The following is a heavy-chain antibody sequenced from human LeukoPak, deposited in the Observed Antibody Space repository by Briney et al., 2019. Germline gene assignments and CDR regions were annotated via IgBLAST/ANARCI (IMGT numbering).Heavy chain of an antibody. Sequence: SETLSLTCTVSGGSISSSSYYWGWLRQPPGKGLEWTGIIYYSGSTYDNPSLKGRVTISVDTSKNQFSLKLSSVTAADTAVYYCARHVAVAGLRWFDPWGQGTLVTVSS. V-gene: IGHV4-39*01. D-gene: IGHD6-19*01. CDR3: ARHVAVAGLRWFDP. J-gene: IGHJ5*02. CDR2: IYYSGST. CDR1: GGSISSSSYY.